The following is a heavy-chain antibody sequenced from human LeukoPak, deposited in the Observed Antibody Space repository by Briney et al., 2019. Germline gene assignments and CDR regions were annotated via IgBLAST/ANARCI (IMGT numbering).Heavy chain of an antibody. J-gene: IGHJ5*02. Sequence: PSETLSLTCTVSGGSISSGSYYWSWIRQPAGKGLEWIGRIYTSGITNYSPSLKSRVTISLDTSKNQFSLKLTSVTAADTAVYYCARGGTICSGGDCYLNWLDPWGQGTLVTVSS. CDR3: ARGGTICSGGDCYLNWLDP. D-gene: IGHD2-21*02. CDR1: GGSISSGSYY. V-gene: IGHV4-61*02. CDR2: IYTSGIT.